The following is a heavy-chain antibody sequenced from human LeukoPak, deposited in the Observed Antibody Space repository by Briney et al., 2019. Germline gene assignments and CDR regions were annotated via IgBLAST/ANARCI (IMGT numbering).Heavy chain of an antibody. J-gene: IGHJ4*02. CDR2: INWNGGST. Sequence: GGSLRLSCAASGFTFDDYGMNWVRQAPGKGLEWVAGINWNGGSTGYADSVKGRFTISRDNAKNSLYLQLNSLRAEDTAFYYCARKSGSHCLDYWGQGTLVTVSS. D-gene: IGHD1-26*01. CDR1: GFTFDDYG. CDR3: ARKSGSHCLDY. V-gene: IGHV3-20*04.